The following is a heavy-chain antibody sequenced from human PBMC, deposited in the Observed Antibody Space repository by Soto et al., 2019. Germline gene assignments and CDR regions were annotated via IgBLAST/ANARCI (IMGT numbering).Heavy chain of an antibody. CDR3: AHRRFAKYSRLPEDFDY. CDR2: IYWNVEM. CDR1: GFSLNSSGVG. D-gene: IGHD6-6*01. J-gene: IGHJ4*02. Sequence: QITLKESGPTLVKPTQTLTLTCTFSGFSLNSSGVGVGWIRQPPGKALEWLALIYWNVEMHYSPSLKSRLTITEDATKHQVVLTVTNMDPVDTATYYCAHRRFAKYSRLPEDFDYWGQGSLVTVSS. V-gene: IGHV2-5*01.